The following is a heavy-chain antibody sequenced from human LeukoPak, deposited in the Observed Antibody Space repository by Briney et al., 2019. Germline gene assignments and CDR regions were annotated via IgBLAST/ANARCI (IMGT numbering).Heavy chain of an antibody. V-gene: IGHV4-59*12. CDR2: IYYSGST. Sequence: PSETLSLTCTVSGGSINSYYWSWIRQPPGKGLEWIGYIYYSGSTNYNPSLKSRVTMSVDTSKNQFSLKLSSVTAADTAVYYCARVNYYYYYMDVWGKGTTVTISS. CDR1: GGSINSYY. J-gene: IGHJ6*03. CDR3: ARVNYYYYYMDV.